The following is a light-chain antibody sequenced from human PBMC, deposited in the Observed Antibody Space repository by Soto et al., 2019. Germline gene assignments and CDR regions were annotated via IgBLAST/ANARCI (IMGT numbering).Light chain of an antibody. CDR1: QSVLYSSNNKNY. CDR2: WAC. J-gene: IGKJ4*01. V-gene: IGKV4-1*01. Sequence: DIVMTQSPDSLAVSLGERATINCKSSQSVLYSSNNKNYLAWYQQKPGQPPKLLIYWACTRESVVPDRFSGSGSGTDFTLTISSLQAEDVAVYYCQQYYSTPLTFGGGTKVELK. CDR3: QQYYSTPLT.